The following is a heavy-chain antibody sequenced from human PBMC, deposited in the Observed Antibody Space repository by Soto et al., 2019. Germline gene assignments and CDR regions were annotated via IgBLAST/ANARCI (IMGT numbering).Heavy chain of an antibody. CDR2: IYWDDDK. Sequence: QITLKESGPTLVKPTQTLTLTCTFSGFSLSTSGVGVGWIRQPPGKALEWLALIYWDDDKRYSPSLKSRLTITKDTSKNQVVLTMTNIDPVDTATYYCAHLRYDFWSGYYLPDYWGQGTLVTVSS. CDR3: AHLRYDFWSGYYLPDY. V-gene: IGHV2-5*02. CDR1: GFSLSTSGVG. J-gene: IGHJ4*02. D-gene: IGHD3-3*01.